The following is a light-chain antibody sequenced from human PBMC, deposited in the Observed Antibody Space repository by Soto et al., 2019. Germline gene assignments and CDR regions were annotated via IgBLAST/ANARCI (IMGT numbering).Light chain of an antibody. CDR1: QSISRY. CDR3: QQFNSYPIT. V-gene: IGKV1-39*01. J-gene: IGKJ5*01. Sequence: DIQMTQSPSSLSASVGDRFAITCRASQSISRYLNWYQQKPGKAPNLLIYVASSLQSEVPSRFSGSGSGTEFTLTIGGLQPDDFATYYCQQFNSYPITFGQGTRLEIK. CDR2: VAS.